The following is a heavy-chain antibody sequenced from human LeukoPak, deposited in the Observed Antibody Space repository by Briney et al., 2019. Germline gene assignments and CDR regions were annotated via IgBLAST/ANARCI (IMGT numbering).Heavy chain of an antibody. Sequence: GGSLRLSCAASGFTFTSYAMTWVRLAPGKGLEWVSSINGSGDNTYYADSVKGQFTISRDNSKNTLYLQMNSLRAEDTAVYYCARLRGYSSSWYVDYWGQGTLVTVSS. CDR2: INGSGDNT. V-gene: IGHV3-23*01. J-gene: IGHJ4*02. CDR3: ARLRGYSSSWYVDY. D-gene: IGHD6-13*01. CDR1: GFTFTSYA.